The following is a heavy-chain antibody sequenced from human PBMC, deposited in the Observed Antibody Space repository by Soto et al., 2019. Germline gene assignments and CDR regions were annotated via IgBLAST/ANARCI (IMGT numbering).Heavy chain of an antibody. J-gene: IGHJ4*02. CDR2: IFSNDEK. Sequence: SGPTLVNPTETLTLTCTVSGFSLSNARMGVSWIRQPPGKALEWLAHIFSNDEKSYSTSLKSRLTISKDTSKSQVVLTMTNMDPVDTATYYCARTQFHCGGDCYYHFDDWGQGTLVTVSS. D-gene: IGHD2-21*02. CDR3: ARTQFHCGGDCYYHFDD. CDR1: GFSLSNARMG. V-gene: IGHV2-26*01.